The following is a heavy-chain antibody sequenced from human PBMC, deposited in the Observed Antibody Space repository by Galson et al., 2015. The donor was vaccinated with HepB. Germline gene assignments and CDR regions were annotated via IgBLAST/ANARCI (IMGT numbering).Heavy chain of an antibody. D-gene: IGHD1-1*01. J-gene: IGHJ6*02. CDR1: GYTFTSYG. V-gene: IGHV1-18*04. CDR3: ARRPHNWNDGVYYYYGMDV. CDR2: ISAYNGNT. Sequence: SVKVSCKASGYTFTSYGISWMRQAPGQGLEWMGWISAYNGNTSYAQKLQGRVTMTTDTSTSTAYMELRSLRSDDTAVYYCARRPHNWNDGVYYYYGMDVWGQGTTVTVSS.